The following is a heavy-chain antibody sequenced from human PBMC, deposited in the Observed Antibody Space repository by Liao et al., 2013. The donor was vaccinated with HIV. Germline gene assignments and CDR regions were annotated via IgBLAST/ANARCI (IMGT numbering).Heavy chain of an antibody. CDR3: ARGMGYTSGWYFAFFQH. Sequence: QVQLQESGPGLVKPSQTLSLTCTVSGGSISSGSSYWSWIRQPAGKGLEWIGRIYTSGSTNYNPSLKSRVTISVDTSKNQFSLKLSSVTAADTAVYYCARGMGYTSGWYFAFFQHWGQGSLVTVSS. CDR1: GGSISSGSSY. J-gene: IGHJ1*01. CDR2: IYTSGST. D-gene: IGHD6-19*01. V-gene: IGHV4-61*02.